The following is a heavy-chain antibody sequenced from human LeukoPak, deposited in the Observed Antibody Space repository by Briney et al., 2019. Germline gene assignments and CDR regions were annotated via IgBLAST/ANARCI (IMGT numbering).Heavy chain of an antibody. Sequence: PGGSLRLSCAASGFTFSSFEMNWVRQAPGKGLEWVSYIGYSGGTIFYADSVRGRSTISRDNAKNSLYLQMNSLRAEDTAVYYCARDLSNNWKLDFWGQGTLVTVSS. V-gene: IGHV3-48*03. CDR3: ARDLSNNWKLDF. CDR2: IGYSGGTI. CDR1: GFTFSSFE. D-gene: IGHD1-1*01. J-gene: IGHJ4*02.